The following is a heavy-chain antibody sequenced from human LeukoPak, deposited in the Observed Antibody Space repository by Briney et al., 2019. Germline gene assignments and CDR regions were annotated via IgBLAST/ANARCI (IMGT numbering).Heavy chain of an antibody. V-gene: IGHV3-30*18. CDR2: ISYDGSNK. Sequence: QPGRSLRLSCAASGFTFSSYGMHWVRQAPGKGLEWVAVISYDGSNKYYADSVKGRFTISRDNSKNTPYLQMNSLRAEDTAVYYCAKEVRMSGYCSGGSCPYFDYWGQGTLVTVSS. J-gene: IGHJ4*02. D-gene: IGHD2-15*01. CDR1: GFTFSSYG. CDR3: AKEVRMSGYCSGGSCPYFDY.